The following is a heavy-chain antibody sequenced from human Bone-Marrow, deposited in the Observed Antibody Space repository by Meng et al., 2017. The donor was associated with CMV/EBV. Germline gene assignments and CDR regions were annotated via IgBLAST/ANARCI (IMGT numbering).Heavy chain of an antibody. CDR1: GYTFTSYY. Sequence: ASVKVSCKASGYTFTSYYMHWVRQAPGQGLEWMGIINPSGGSTSYAQKFQGRVTMTRDTSTSTVYMKLSSLRSEDTAVYYCARGSGIAAAGRGGCSSIDYWGQGTLVTVYS. CDR3: ARGSGIAAAGRGGCSSIDY. CDR2: INPSGGST. V-gene: IGHV1-46*01. D-gene: IGHD6-13*01. J-gene: IGHJ4*02.